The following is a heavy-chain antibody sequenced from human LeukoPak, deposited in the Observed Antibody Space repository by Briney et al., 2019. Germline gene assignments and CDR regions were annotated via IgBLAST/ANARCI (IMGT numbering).Heavy chain of an antibody. D-gene: IGHD3-9*01. J-gene: IGHJ4*02. CDR3: AKDPGDYDILTGYSSFDY. V-gene: IGHV3-23*01. Sequence: GGSLRLSCAASGFTFSSYAMSWVRQAPGKGLEWVSAISGSGGSTYYADSVKGRFTISRDNSKNTLYLQMNSLRAEDTAVYYCAKDPGDYDILTGYSSFDYWGQGTLVTVS. CDR2: ISGSGGST. CDR1: GFTFSSYA.